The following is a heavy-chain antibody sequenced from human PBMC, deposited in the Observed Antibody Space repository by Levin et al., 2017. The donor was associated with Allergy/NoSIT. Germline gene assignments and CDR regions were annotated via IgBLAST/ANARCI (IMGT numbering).Heavy chain of an antibody. Sequence: GESLKISCKASGYTFTGYYMHWVRQAPGEGLEWMGWINPKSGGTNYAEKFQGRVTMTRDTSISTAYMELSSLRSDDPAVDDCARERGEGATSDWFDRWGQGTLVTVSS. CDR3: ARERGEGATSDWFDR. CDR1: GYTFTGYY. J-gene: IGHJ5*02. CDR2: INPKSGGT. D-gene: IGHD1-26*01. V-gene: IGHV1-2*02.